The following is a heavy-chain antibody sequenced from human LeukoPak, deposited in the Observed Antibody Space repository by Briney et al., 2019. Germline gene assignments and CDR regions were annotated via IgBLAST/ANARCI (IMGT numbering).Heavy chain of an antibody. Sequence: PSETLSLTCTVSGGSITSYYWSWIRQPPGKGLEWIGYIYYSGTTSSNPSLRSRVTISVDTSKNQISLKLSSVTAADTAVYYCARHESGGLFAYWGQGTLVTVSS. CDR1: GGSITSYY. CDR2: IYYSGTT. D-gene: IGHD6-25*01. V-gene: IGHV4-59*01. CDR3: ARHESGGLFAY. J-gene: IGHJ4*02.